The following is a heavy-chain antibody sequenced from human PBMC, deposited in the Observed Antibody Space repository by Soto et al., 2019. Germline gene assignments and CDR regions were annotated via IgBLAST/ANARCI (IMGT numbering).Heavy chain of an antibody. CDR2: MYSGGDT. CDR1: GFTVSSNY. CDR3: ASRGSSGWYRGGFAY. J-gene: IGHJ4*02. V-gene: IGHV3-66*01. Sequence: EVQLVESGGGLVQPGGSLRLSCEASGFTVSSNYMSWVRQAPGKGLEWISIMYSGGDTYYADSVKGRFTISRDNSKNTPDLQRASLSAAGSAVYYCASRGSSGWYRGGFAYWGQGTLVTVSS. D-gene: IGHD6-19*01.